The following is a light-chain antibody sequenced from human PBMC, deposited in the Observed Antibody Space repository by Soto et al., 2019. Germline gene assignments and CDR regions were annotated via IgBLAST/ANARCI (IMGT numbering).Light chain of an antibody. J-gene: IGLJ1*01. CDR3: ISYTDRQSYL. V-gene: IGLV2-14*03. Sequence: SPLTQPACVSSSPGQSITISCIGTSSDIGSYNHVAWYQQFPGKSPKLMIYAVSDRPPGVSDRFSGSKSGITASLTISGLQTEDEADYYCISYTDRQSYLFGPGTKVTVL. CDR1: SSDIGSYNH. CDR2: AVS.